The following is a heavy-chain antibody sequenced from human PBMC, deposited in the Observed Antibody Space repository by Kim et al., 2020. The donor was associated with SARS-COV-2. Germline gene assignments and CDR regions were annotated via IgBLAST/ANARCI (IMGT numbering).Heavy chain of an antibody. V-gene: IGHV1-3*01. CDR2: INGGNGNT. CDR1: GYTFTDYA. Sequence: ASVKVSCKASGYTFTDYAMHWVRQAPGQRLEWMGWINGGNGNTKYSQKFQGRVTITRDTSANTAYMELSSLRSEDTAVYYCARVNIMIVVPQGAYYSYGMDVWGQGTTVTVSS. D-gene: IGHD3-22*01. CDR3: ARVNIMIVVPQGAYYSYGMDV. J-gene: IGHJ6*02.